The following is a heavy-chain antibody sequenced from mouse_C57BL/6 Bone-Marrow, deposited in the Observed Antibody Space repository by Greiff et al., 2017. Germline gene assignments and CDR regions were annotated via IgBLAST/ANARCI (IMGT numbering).Heavy chain of an antibody. CDR2: IYPRSGNT. J-gene: IGHJ2*01. V-gene: IGHV1-81*01. D-gene: IGHD2-4*01. Sequence: QVQLQQSGAELARPGASVKLSCKASGYTFTSYGISWVKQRTGQGLEWIGEIYPRSGNTYYNEKFKGKATLTADNSSSTAYMELRSLTSADSAVYFCARRYYDYLDYWGQGTTLTVSS. CDR3: ARRYYDYLDY. CDR1: GYTFTSYG.